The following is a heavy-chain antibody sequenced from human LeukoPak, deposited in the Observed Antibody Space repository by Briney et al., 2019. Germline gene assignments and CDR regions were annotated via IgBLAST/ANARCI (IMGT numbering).Heavy chain of an antibody. CDR3: ARGAGQWLANPYYYYMDV. CDR1: GYTFTGYY. CDR2: INPNSGGT. D-gene: IGHD6-19*01. V-gene: IGHV1-2*02. Sequence: ASVKVSCKASGYTFTGYYMHWVRQAPGQGLEWMGWINPNSGGTNYAQKFQGRVTMTRDTSISTAYMELSRLRSDDTAVYYCARGAGQWLANPYYYYMDVWGKGTTVTISS. J-gene: IGHJ6*03.